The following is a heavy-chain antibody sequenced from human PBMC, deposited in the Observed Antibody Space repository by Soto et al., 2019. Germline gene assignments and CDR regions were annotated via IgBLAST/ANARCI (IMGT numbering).Heavy chain of an antibody. CDR2: ISAYSGNT. D-gene: IGHD6-13*01. V-gene: IGHV1-18*01. J-gene: IGHJ4*02. CDR3: SRASVLLAAAGA. CDR1: GYTFTSYG. Sequence: QVQLVQSGAEVKKPGASVKVSCKASGYTFTSYGINWVRQAPGQGLEWMGWISAYSGNTDYAHKLQGRVTMTTDTPTSTAYMELRGLRSDDTAVYSCSRASVLLAAAGAGGRGPLVTVSS.